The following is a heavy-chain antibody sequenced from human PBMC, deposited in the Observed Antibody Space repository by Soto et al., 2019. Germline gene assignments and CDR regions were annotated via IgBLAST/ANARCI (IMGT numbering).Heavy chain of an antibody. J-gene: IGHJ4*02. CDR2: ISYTGST. V-gene: IGHV4-59*01. CDR1: GGSISRDY. Sequence: PSETLSLTCTVSGGSISRDYWTWIRQPPGKGLEWIGCISYTGSTNYNPSLKSRVTISVDTSKAQFSLKLSSVTAADTAMYYCASDSGTTGYYYFFDYWGLGTLVTVSS. CDR3: ASDSGTTGYYYFFDY. D-gene: IGHD3-9*01.